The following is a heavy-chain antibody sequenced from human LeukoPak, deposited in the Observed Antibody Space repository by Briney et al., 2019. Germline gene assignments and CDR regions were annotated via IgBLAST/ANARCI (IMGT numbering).Heavy chain of an antibody. Sequence: GGSLRLSCAASGFTFSSYSMNWVRQAPGKGLEWVSYISSSSSTIYYADSVKGRFTISRDNAKNSLYLQMNSLRAEDTAVYYCARVSVGATMRAAFDIWGQGTMVTVSS. J-gene: IGHJ3*02. D-gene: IGHD1-26*01. CDR1: GFTFSSYS. CDR2: ISSSSSTI. CDR3: ARVSVGATMRAAFDI. V-gene: IGHV3-48*01.